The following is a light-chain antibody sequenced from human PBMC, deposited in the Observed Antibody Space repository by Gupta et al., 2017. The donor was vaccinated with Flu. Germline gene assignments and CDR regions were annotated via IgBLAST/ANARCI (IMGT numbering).Light chain of an antibody. Sequence: QSVLAQPPSASGTPGQRVTISCSGSSSNIGSNTVNWYQQVPGTAPKLLIYGNNKRPSGVPDRFSGSKSGTSASLAISGLQSEDEADYYCAAWDDSLNGHYVFGTGTKVTVL. V-gene: IGLV1-44*01. CDR1: SSNIGSNT. CDR2: GNN. CDR3: AAWDDSLNGHYV. J-gene: IGLJ1*01.